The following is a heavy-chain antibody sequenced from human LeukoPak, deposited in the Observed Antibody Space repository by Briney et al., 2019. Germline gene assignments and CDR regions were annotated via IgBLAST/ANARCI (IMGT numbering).Heavy chain of an antibody. D-gene: IGHD6-13*01. J-gene: IGHJ5*02. CDR3: ARRDSYIAAAMQFDP. CDR1: GYSINSAYY. Sequence: PSETLSLTCAVSGYSINSAYYWGWIRQPPGKGLEGIGTISHSGSTYYNPSLKSRVTISIDTSKNQFSLKLNSVTAADTAVYYCARRDSYIAAAMQFDPWGQGTLVTVSS. CDR2: ISHSGST. V-gene: IGHV4-38-2*01.